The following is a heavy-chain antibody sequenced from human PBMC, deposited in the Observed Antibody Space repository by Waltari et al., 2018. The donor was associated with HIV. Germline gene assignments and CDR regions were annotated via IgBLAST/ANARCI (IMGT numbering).Heavy chain of an antibody. CDR3: ARGIEVAGTEFQH. V-gene: IGHV1-8*01. CDR1: GYTFSSHD. D-gene: IGHD6-19*01. J-gene: IGHJ1*01. CDR2: MNPNSGNT. Sequence: QVQLVQSGAEVKKPGASVTVSCKASGYTFSSHDINWVRQATGQGLEWMGWMNPNSGNTGYAQKFQGRVSMTRNTSISTAYMEMSSLRSEDTAVYYCARGIEVAGTEFQHWGQGTLVTVSS.